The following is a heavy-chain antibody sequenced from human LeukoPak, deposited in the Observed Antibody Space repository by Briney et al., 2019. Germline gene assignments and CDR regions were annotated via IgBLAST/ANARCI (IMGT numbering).Heavy chain of an antibody. V-gene: IGHV4-31*02. CDR2: THYSGTT. D-gene: IGHD5-24*01. CDR1: GGSISSGTYY. CDR3: AGGGDAYKTGY. J-gene: IGHJ4*02. Sequence: SETLSLTCTVSGGSISSGTYYWTRIRQHPGQGLVWIGHTHYSGTTYYNPSLQSRVTISPDTSKNQLSLKLNSVTAADTAVYYCAGGGDAYKTGYWGQGTLVTVSS.